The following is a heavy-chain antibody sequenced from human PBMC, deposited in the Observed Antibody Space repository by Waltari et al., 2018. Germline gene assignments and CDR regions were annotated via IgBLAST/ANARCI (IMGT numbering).Heavy chain of an antibody. D-gene: IGHD5-12*01. J-gene: IGHJ4*02. CDR2: ISSSSSYI. CDR1: GFTFSSYS. Sequence: EVQLVESGGGLVKPGGSLRLSCAASGFTFSSYSMNWVRQAPGKGLEWVLSISSSSSYIYYADSVKGRFTISRDNAKNSLYLQMNSLRAEDTAVYYCARDVRYSGYDIHERGVGYWGQGTLVTVSS. V-gene: IGHV3-21*01. CDR3: ARDVRYSGYDIHERGVGY.